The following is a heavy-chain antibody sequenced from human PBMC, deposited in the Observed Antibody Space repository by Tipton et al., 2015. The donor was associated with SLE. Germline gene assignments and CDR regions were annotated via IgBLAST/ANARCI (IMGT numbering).Heavy chain of an antibody. D-gene: IGHD6-13*01. J-gene: IGHJ5*02. CDR2: MNPNSGNT. CDR1: GDNFGGST. V-gene: IGHV1-8*01. CDR3: ARDLGAAGNP. Sequence: QLVQSGAEVKGRGSSVKVSCKASGDNFGGSTFTWVRQAPGQGLEWMGWMNPNSGNTGYAQKFQGRATMTRNTSISTAYMELSSLRSKDTAVYYCARDLGAAGNPWGQGTLVTVSS.